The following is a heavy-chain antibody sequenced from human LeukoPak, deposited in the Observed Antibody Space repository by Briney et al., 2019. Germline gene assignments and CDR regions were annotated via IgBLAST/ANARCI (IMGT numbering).Heavy chain of an antibody. D-gene: IGHD2-8*01. CDR2: ISGSGDRT. J-gene: IGHJ4*02. V-gene: IGHV3-23*01. Sequence: GGSLRLSCAASGFTFSSYSMNWVRQAPGKGLEWVSVISGSGDRTYHADSVKGRFTISRDNSKNTLYLQMNSLRAEDTAVYYCAKDESDGVCFDYWGQGTLVTVSS. CDR3: AKDESDGVCFDY. CDR1: GFTFSSYS.